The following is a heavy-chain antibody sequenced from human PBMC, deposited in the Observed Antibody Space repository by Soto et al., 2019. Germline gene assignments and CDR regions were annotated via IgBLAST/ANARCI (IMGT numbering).Heavy chain of an antibody. J-gene: IGHJ5*02. CDR2: ISPGSRYP. CDR1: GFTFGDSY. V-gene: IGHV3-11*06. D-gene: IGHD2-15*01. Sequence: SGGSLRLSCAGSGFTFGDSYMSWIRQAPGKGLEWLSYISPGSRYPAYADSVKGRFTISRDNAKRSLYLQMMSLTAEDTAIYYCVRGGGRGLFDPWGQGTMVTVSS. CDR3: VRGGGRGLFDP.